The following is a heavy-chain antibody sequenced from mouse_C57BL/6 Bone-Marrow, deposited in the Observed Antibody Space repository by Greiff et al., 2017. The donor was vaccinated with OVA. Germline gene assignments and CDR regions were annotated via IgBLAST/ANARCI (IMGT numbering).Heavy chain of an antibody. D-gene: IGHD2-5*01. CDR1: GFTFSDYY. V-gene: IGHV5-12*01. J-gene: IGHJ4*01. CDR2: ISNGGGST. CDR3: ARHNSNFTRYYYAMDY. Sequence: EVQLVESGGGLVQPGGSLKLSCAASGFTFSDYYMYWVRQTPEKRLEWVAYISNGGGSTYYPDTVKGRFTISRDNAKNTLYLQMSRLKSEDTAMYYCARHNSNFTRYYYAMDYWGQGTSVTVSS.